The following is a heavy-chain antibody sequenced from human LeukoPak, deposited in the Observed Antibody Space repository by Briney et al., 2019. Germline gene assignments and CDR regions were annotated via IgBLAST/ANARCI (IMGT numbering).Heavy chain of an antibody. CDR3: ARAHYYYYDSSGYYDY. D-gene: IGHD3-22*01. V-gene: IGHV1-2*02. CDR2: INPNSGGT. Sequence: ASVKVSCKASGYTFTGYYMHWVRQAPGQGLEWMGWINPNSGGTNYAQKFQGRVTMTRDTSISTAYMELSRLRSDDTAVYYCARAHYYYYDSSGYYDYWGQGTLVTVSS. J-gene: IGHJ4*02. CDR1: GYTFTGYY.